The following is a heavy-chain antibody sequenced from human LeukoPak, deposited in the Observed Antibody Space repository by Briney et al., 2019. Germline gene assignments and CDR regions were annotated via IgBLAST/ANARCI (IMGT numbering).Heavy chain of an antibody. Sequence: GGSLRLSCAASGFTFSSYAMSWVRQAPGKGLEWVSAISGSGGSTYYADSVKGRFTISRDNSKNTLYLQMNSLRAEDMAVYYCAKDSSNDYVWGSYRYTFDYWGQGTLVTVSS. CDR3: AKDSSNDYVWGSYRYTFDY. V-gene: IGHV3-23*01. CDR2: ISGSGGST. J-gene: IGHJ4*02. CDR1: GFTFSSYA. D-gene: IGHD3-16*02.